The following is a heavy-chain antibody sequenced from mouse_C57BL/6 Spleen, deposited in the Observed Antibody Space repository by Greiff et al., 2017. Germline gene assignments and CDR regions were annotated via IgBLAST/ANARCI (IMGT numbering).Heavy chain of an antibody. D-gene: IGHD6-2*01. J-gene: IGHJ3*01. Sequence: VQLKESGPGMVKPSQSLSLTCTVTGYSITSGYDWHWIRHFPGNKLEWMGYISYSGSTNYNPSLKSRISITHDTSKNHFFLKLNSVTTEDTATYYCARDEGSLAAWFAYWGQGTLVTVSA. CDR2: ISYSGST. V-gene: IGHV3-1*01. CDR3: ARDEGSLAAWFAY. CDR1: GYSITSGYD.